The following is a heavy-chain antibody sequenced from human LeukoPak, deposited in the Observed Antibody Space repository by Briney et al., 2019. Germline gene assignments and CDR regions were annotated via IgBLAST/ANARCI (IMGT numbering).Heavy chain of an antibody. J-gene: IGHJ6*02. V-gene: IGHV4-59*12. CDR2: IYHSGST. CDR1: GGSISSYY. Sequence: SETLSLTCTVSGGSISSYYWSWIRQPPGKGLEWIGYIYHSGSTYYNPSLKSRVTISVDRSKNQFSLKLSSVTAADTAVYYCARDRGYYGMDVWGQGTTVTVSS. CDR3: ARDRGYYGMDV. D-gene: IGHD5-24*01.